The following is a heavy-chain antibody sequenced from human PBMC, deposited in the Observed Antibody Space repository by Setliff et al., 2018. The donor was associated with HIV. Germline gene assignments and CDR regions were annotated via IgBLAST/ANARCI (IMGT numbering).Heavy chain of an antibody. J-gene: IGHJ6*02. CDR1: GFTFSSYS. CDR2: ISSSSSYI. V-gene: IGHV3-21*01. D-gene: IGHD2-15*01. Sequence: AGGSLRLSCAASGFTFSSYSMNWVRQAPGKGLEWVSSISSSSSYIYYADSVKGRFTISRDNAKNSLYLQMNSLRAEDTAVYYCARVLGRYCSGGSCFYYYYGMDVWGQGTTVTVSS. CDR3: ARVLGRYCSGGSCFYYYYGMDV.